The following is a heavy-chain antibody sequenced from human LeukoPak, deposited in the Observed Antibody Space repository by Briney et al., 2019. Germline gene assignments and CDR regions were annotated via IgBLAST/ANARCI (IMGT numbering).Heavy chain of an antibody. Sequence: GGSLRLSCAASGFTFSSYAMSWVGQAPGKGLQWVATISGSGGSTYYADSVKGRFTISRDNSKNTLYLQMNSLRAEDTAVYYCARRPGLERYYFDYWGQGTLVTVSS. V-gene: IGHV3-23*01. CDR3: ARRPGLERYYFDY. J-gene: IGHJ4*02. D-gene: IGHD1-1*01. CDR1: GFTFSSYA. CDR2: ISGSGGST.